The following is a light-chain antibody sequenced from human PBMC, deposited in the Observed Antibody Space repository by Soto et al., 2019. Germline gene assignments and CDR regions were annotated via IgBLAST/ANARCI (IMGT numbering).Light chain of an antibody. CDR1: QSVSSTY. Sequence: ESVLTQSPGTLSLSPGERATLSCRASQSVSSTYLAWYQQKPGQAPRLLIYGASNRATGIPDRFSGSGSGTVFTLTISRLEPEDFAVYYCQQFANSLYTFGQGTKLEI. J-gene: IGKJ2*01. V-gene: IGKV3-20*01. CDR2: GAS. CDR3: QQFANSLYT.